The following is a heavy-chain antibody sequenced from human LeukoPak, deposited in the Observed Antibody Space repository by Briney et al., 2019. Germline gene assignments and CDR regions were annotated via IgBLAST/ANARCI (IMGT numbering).Heavy chain of an antibody. J-gene: IGHJ6*03. CDR2: IYYSGRT. CDR3: ARHFVVVPAVINFMDP. CDR1: GGSITSDY. Sequence: SETLSLTCTVSGGSITSDYWSWIRQPPGKGLEWIGDIYYSGRTNYNPSLKSRVTISVDRSKNQFSLKLTSVTAADTAVYYCARHFVVVPAVINFMDPWGKGTTVTVS. V-gene: IGHV4-59*01. D-gene: IGHD2-2*02.